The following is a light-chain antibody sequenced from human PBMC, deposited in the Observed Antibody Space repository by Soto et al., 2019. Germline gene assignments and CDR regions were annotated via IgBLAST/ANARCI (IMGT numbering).Light chain of an antibody. Sequence: SALTQPASVSGSPGQSITISCTGTSSDVGGYNYVSWYQQHPGKAPELMIYEVSNRPSGVSNRFSGSKSGNTASLTISGLQAEDEADYYCSSYRSSTSYVFGTGTKVTVL. V-gene: IGLV2-14*01. CDR2: EVS. CDR1: SSDVGGYNY. J-gene: IGLJ1*01. CDR3: SSYRSSTSYV.